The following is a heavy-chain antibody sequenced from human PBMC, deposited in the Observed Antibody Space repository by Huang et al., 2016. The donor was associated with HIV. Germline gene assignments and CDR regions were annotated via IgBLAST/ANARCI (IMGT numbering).Heavy chain of an antibody. CDR3: AKRGGAWGSPYAFDL. V-gene: IGHV1-69*13. CDR1: GVSFNNFG. D-gene: IGHD3-16*01. Sequence: QVQLVQSGAEVRKPGSSVKVSCRASGVSFNNFGINWVRQAPGQGLGGMGGIIPRCGTRNDAQRFKDRVTITADDTTGGFHLGVTSLRSDDTAVYFCAKRGGAWGSPYAFDLWGPGTMVTVSS. CDR2: IIPRCGTR. J-gene: IGHJ3*01.